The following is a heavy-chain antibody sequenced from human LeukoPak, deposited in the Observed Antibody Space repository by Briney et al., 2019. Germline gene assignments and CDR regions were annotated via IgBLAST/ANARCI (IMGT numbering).Heavy chain of an antibody. D-gene: IGHD3-10*01. CDR3: ARNTSTYYYGSGSQPLDY. CDR2: ISSSSSYI. Sequence: GGSLRLSCAASGFTFSSYSMNWVRQAPGKGLEWVSSISSSSSYIYYADSVKGRFTISRDNAKNSLYLQMSSLRAEDTAVYYWARNTSTYYYGSGSQPLDYWGQGTLVTVSS. V-gene: IGHV3-21*01. CDR1: GFTFSSYS. J-gene: IGHJ4*02.